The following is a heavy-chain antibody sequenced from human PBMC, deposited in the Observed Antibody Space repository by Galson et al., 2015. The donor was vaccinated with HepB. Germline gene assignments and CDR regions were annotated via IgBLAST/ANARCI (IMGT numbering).Heavy chain of an antibody. V-gene: IGHV1-69*13. Sequence: SVKVSCKASGGTFSSSTISWVRQAPGQGLEWMGGIIPIFGSGNYAQKFQGRVTITADESTTTTYMDLSSLRSEDTAVYCCARQYDTSGYYAYWGQGTLVTVSS. CDR2: IIPIFGSG. CDR3: ARQYDTSGYYAY. D-gene: IGHD3-22*01. J-gene: IGHJ4*02. CDR1: GGTFSSST.